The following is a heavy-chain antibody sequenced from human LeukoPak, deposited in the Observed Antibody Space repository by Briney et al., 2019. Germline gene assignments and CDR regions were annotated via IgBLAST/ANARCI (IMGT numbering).Heavy chain of an antibody. D-gene: IGHD6-13*01. J-gene: IGHJ5*02. V-gene: IGHV4-34*01. CDR1: GGSFSGYY. CDR2: INHSGST. CDR3: ARGRSSISWYGGGGWFDP. Sequence: SETLSLTCAVYGGSFSGYYWSWIRQPPGKGLEWIGEINHSGSTNYNPSLKSRVTISVDTSKNQFSLKLSSVTAADTAVYYCARGRSSISWYGGGGWFDPWGQGTLVTVSS.